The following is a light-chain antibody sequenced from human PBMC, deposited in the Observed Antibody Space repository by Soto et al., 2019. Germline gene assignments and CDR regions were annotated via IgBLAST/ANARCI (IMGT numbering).Light chain of an antibody. CDR3: TSYGGNNNFV. CDR2: DVS. J-gene: IGLJ1*01. Sequence: QSVLTQPPSASGSAGQSVTISCTGTSSDVGYYKYVSWYQQFPDKAPKVLIYDVSQRPSGVPDRFSGSKSGNTASLTISGLQPEDEADYYCTSYGGNNNFVFGSGTKLTVL. V-gene: IGLV2-8*01. CDR1: SSDVGYYKY.